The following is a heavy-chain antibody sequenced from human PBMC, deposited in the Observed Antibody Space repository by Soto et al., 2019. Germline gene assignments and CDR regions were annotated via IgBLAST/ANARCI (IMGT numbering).Heavy chain of an antibody. CDR1: GGSISSYY. CDR2: IYYSGST. V-gene: IGHV4-59*01. J-gene: IGHJ4*02. CDR3: ARTLYSYGPRFDY. Sequence: SSETLSLTCTVSGGSISSYYWSWIWQPPGKGLEWIGYIYYSGSTNYNPSLKSRVTISVDTSKNQFSLKLSSVTAADTAVYYCARTLYSYGPRFDYWGQGTLVTVSS. D-gene: IGHD5-18*01.